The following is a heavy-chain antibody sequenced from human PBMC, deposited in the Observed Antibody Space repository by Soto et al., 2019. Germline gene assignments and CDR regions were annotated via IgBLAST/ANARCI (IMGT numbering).Heavy chain of an antibody. CDR2: IYYSGNT. V-gene: IGHV4-39*02. D-gene: IGHD2-15*01. CDR1: GGSISSSSYY. J-gene: IGHJ4*02. Sequence: SETLSLTCTVSGGSISSSSYYWGWIRQPPGKGLEWIGSIYYSGNTYYTPSLKSRVTISVDTSKNQFSLKLSSVTAADTAVYYCAREGGRYCTGGSCKVDYWGQGTLVT. CDR3: AREGGRYCTGGSCKVDY.